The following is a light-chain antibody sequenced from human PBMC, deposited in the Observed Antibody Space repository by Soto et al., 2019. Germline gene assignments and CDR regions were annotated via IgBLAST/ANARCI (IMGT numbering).Light chain of an antibody. CDR2: RNN. CDR1: SSNIGSNY. Sequence: QSVLTQPPSASGTPGQRVTISCSGSSSNIGSNYVYWYQQLPGTAPKLLIYRNNQRPSWVPVRFSGSKSGTSASLAISGLWSEDEADYYCAAWDDSLSAWVFGGGTKLTVL. CDR3: AAWDDSLSAWV. V-gene: IGLV1-47*03. J-gene: IGLJ3*02.